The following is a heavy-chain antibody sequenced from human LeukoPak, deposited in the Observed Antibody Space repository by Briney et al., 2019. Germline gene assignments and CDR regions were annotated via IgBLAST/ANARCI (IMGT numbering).Heavy chain of an antibody. CDR1: GFNFSSYA. V-gene: IGHV3-23*01. CDR2: ISGSGGST. Sequence: GGSLRLSCAASGFNFSSYAMSWVRQAPGKGLEWVSAISGSGGSTYYADSVKGRLTISRDNSKNTLYLQMNSLRAEDTAVYYCAKDRSYGSGSYWFWSDAFDIWGQGTMVTVSS. J-gene: IGHJ3*02. CDR3: AKDRSYGSGSYWFWSDAFDI. D-gene: IGHD3-10*01.